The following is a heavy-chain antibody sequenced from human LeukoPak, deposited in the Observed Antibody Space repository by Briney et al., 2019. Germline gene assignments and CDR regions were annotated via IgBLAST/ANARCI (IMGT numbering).Heavy chain of an antibody. Sequence: PGGSLRLSCAASGFTFSSYAMSWVRQAPGKGLEWVSAISGSGGSTYYADSVKGRFTISRDNSKNTLYLQMNSLRAEDTAVYYCAKGLRYFDWLFGFDYWGQGTLVTASS. CDR2: ISGSGGST. J-gene: IGHJ4*02. D-gene: IGHD3-9*01. CDR3: AKGLRYFDWLFGFDY. V-gene: IGHV3-23*01. CDR1: GFTFSSYA.